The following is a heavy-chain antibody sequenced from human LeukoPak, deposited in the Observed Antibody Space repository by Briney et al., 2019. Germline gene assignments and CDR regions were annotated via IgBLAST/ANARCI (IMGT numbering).Heavy chain of an antibody. Sequence: GGSLRLSCAASGFTFSSYGMHWVRQAPGKGLEWVAFIRYDGSNKYYADFVKGRFTISRDNSKNTLYLQMNSLRAEDTAVYYCAKLHTTGTPNGDYWGQGTLVTVSS. CDR2: IRYDGSNK. CDR1: GFTFSSYG. CDR3: AKLHTTGTPNGDY. D-gene: IGHD1-1*01. J-gene: IGHJ4*02. V-gene: IGHV3-30*02.